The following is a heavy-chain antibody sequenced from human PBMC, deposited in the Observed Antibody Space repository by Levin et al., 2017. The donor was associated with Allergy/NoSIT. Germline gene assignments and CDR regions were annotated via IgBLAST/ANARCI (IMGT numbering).Heavy chain of an antibody. D-gene: IGHD2-15*01. CDR1: GFIFSDYW. CDR3: ASLGSVVTSNGALDY. CDR2: IKEDGSEG. Sequence: GESLKISCAASGFIFSDYWMTWVRQTPGKGLEWVANIKEDGSEGFYVDSVKGRFTVSRDKAGKSVFLQMNSLRAEDTAVYYCASLGSVVTSNGALDYWGQGALVTVSS. J-gene: IGHJ4*02. V-gene: IGHV3-7*01.